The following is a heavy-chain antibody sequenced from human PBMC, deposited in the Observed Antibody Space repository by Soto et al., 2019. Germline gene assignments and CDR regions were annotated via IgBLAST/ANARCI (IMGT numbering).Heavy chain of an antibody. J-gene: IGHJ4*02. CDR1: GGSISSSNW. D-gene: IGHD3-10*01. CDR3: AREIYAYYYGSGSYFDY. CDR2: IYHSGST. Sequence: SETLSLTCAVSGGSISSSNWWSWVRQPPRKGLEWIGEIYHSGSTNCNPSLKSRVTISVDKSKNQFSLKLSSVTAADTAVYYCAREIYAYYYGSGSYFDYWGQGTLVTVSS. V-gene: IGHV4-4*02.